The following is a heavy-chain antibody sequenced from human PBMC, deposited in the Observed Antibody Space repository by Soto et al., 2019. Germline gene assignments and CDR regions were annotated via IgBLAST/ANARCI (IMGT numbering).Heavy chain of an antibody. D-gene: IGHD3-22*01. CDR3: ASQSTYYYDSSGYPFDY. CDR2: IIPIFGTA. V-gene: IGHV1-69*13. CDR1: GGTFSSYA. Sequence: SVKVSCKASGGTFSSYAISWVRQAPGQGLEWMGGIIPIFGTANYAQKFQGRVTITADESTSTAYMELSSLRSEDTAVYYCASQSTYYYDSSGYPFDYWGQGTLVTVSS. J-gene: IGHJ4*02.